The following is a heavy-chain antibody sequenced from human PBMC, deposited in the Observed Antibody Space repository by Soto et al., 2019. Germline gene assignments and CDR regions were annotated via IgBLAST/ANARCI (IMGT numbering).Heavy chain of an antibody. Sequence: PSETLSLTCTVSGGSISSGGYYWSWIRQHPGKGLEWIGYIYDSGSTYYNPSLKSRVTISVDTSKNQFSLKLSSVTAADTAVYYCARRGPGYCTNGVCYHFDYWGQGTLVTVSS. V-gene: IGHV4-31*03. CDR2: IYDSGST. CDR3: ARRGPGYCTNGVCYHFDY. CDR1: GGSISSGGYY. J-gene: IGHJ4*02. D-gene: IGHD2-8*01.